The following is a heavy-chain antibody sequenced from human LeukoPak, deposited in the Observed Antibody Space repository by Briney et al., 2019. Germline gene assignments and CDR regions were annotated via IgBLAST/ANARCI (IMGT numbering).Heavy chain of an antibody. CDR3: ARTTHYYYYMDV. J-gene: IGHJ6*03. D-gene: IGHD1-14*01. CDR2: INWNGGST. V-gene: IGHV3-20*04. CDR1: GFTFDDYG. Sequence: GGSLRLSCAATGFTFDDYGMSWVRQAPGKGLEWVSGINWNGGSTGYADSVKGRFTISRDNAKNSLYLQMNSLRAEDTALYYCARTTHYYYYMDVWGKGTTVTVSS.